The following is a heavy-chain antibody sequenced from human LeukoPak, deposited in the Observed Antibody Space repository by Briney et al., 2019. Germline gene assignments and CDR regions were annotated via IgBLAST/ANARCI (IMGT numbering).Heavy chain of an antibody. J-gene: IGHJ4*02. CDR1: GFTFKSYA. V-gene: IGHV3-30*03. D-gene: IGHD3-10*01. CDR3: ATEGYYYGSGSFGH. CDR2: ISNDETSQ. Sequence: HSGGSLRLSCAASGFTFKSYAMHWVRQAPGKGLEWVALISNDETSQYYTDSVKGRFTISRDLSKNTLYLQMDSLRLVDTALYYCATEGYYYGSGSFGHWGQGTQVTVSP.